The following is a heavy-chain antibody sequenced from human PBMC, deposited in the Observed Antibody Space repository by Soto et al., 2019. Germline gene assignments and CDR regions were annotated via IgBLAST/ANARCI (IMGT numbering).Heavy chain of an antibody. Sequence: ASETLSLTCAVSGASISSGGHSWSWIRQPPGKGLEWIGYIYHSGSTYYNPSLKSRVTLSVDTSKNQFSLRLTSVTAEDTAVYYCARHEGNGNVWPLDYWGQGILVTVSS. V-gene: IGHV4-30-2*03. CDR2: IYHSGST. J-gene: IGHJ4*02. CDR1: GASISSGGHS. D-gene: IGHD2-8*01. CDR3: ARHEGNGNVWPLDY.